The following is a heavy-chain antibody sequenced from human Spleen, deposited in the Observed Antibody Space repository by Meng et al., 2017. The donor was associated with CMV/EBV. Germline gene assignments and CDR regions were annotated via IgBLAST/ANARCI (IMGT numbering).Heavy chain of an antibody. CDR1: GGSSSSSSYY. V-gene: IGHV4-39*07. D-gene: IGHD3-22*01. CDR3: ARYAWHSMMPFDY. J-gene: IGHJ4*02. CDR2: IYYSGST. Sequence: QRQRKGSGPGLVNPSETLSLTCTVSGGSSSSSSYYWGWIRQPPGKGLEWIGSIYYSGSTNYNPSLKSRVTISVDTSKNQFSLKLSSVTAADTAVYYCARYAWHSMMPFDYWGQGTLVTVSS.